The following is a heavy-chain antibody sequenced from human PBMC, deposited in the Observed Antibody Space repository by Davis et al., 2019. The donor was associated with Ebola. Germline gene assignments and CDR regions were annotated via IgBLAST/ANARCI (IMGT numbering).Heavy chain of an antibody. CDR2: IRSKANSYAT. V-gene: IGHV3-73*01. D-gene: IGHD1-26*01. CDR3: SRSGPDN. CDR1: GFTFSDYY. Sequence: GGSLRLSCAASGFTFSDYYMSWICQASGKGLEWVGRIRSKANSYATAYAASVKGRFTISRDDSKNTAYLQMNSLKTEDTAVYYCSRSGPDNWGQGTLVTVSS. J-gene: IGHJ4*02.